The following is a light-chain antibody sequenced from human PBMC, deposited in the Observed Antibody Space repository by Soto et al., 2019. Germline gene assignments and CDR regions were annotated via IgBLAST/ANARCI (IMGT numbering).Light chain of an antibody. CDR3: QQRNIWPPVT. J-gene: IGKJ5*01. Sequence: EIVLTQSPAPLSLSPGERATLTCRAGPSVDNSIAWYQQKPGQAPRLLIYGAFNRATGIPARFSGSGSGTDFTLTINSLEPEDFAVYYCQQRNIWPPVTFGQGTRLEIK. CDR2: GAF. CDR1: PSVDNS. V-gene: IGKV3-11*01.